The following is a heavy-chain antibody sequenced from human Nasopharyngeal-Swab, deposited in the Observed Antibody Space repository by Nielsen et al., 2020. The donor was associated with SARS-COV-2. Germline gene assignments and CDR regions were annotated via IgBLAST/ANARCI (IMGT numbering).Heavy chain of an antibody. Sequence: GGSLRLSCVASGFTFISYNMTWVRQAPGKGLEWVSSITRGISYIYYADSVKGRFTTSRDNAKHSLYLQMNSLRAEDTAVYYSARPRVKEGYYDFWSAADANPEYFEHWGQGTLVIVSS. CDR3: ARPRVKEGYYDFWSAADANPEYFEH. D-gene: IGHD3-3*01. V-gene: IGHV3-21*01. CDR1: GFTFISYN. CDR2: ITRGISYI. J-gene: IGHJ1*01.